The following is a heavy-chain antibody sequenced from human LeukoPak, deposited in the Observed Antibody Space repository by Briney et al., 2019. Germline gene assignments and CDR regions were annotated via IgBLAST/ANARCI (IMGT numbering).Heavy chain of an antibody. CDR1: GYTFTGYY. Sequence: ASVKVSCKASGYTFTGYYMHWVRQAPGQGLEWMGWINPNSGGTNYAQKFQGRVTMTRDTSISTAYMELSRLRSDDTAVYYCARDLFPNTDYYDSSGHDYWGQGTLVTVSS. V-gene: IGHV1-2*02. J-gene: IGHJ4*02. CDR3: ARDLFPNTDYYDSSGHDY. D-gene: IGHD3-22*01. CDR2: INPNSGGT.